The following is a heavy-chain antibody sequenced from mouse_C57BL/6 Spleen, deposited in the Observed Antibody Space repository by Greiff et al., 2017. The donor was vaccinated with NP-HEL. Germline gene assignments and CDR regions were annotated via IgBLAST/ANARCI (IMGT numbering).Heavy chain of an antibody. V-gene: IGHV1-80*01. CDR3: ARNVPYSNYFDY. CDR2: IYPGDGDT. D-gene: IGHD2-5*01. J-gene: IGHJ2*01. CDR1: GYAFSSYW. Sequence: VKLVESGAELVKPGASVKISCKASGYAFSSYWMNWVKQRPGKGLEWIGQIYPGDGDTNYNGKFKGKATLTADKSSSTAYMQLSSLTSEDSAVYFCARNVPYSNYFDYWGQGTTLTVSS.